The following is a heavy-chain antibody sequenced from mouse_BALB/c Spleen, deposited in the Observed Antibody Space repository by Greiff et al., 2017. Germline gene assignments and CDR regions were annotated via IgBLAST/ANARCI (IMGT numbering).Heavy chain of an antibody. J-gene: IGHJ2*01. CDR1: GYTFTDYY. D-gene: IGHD2-14*01. CDR3: ARRDYRYFDY. Sequence: EVKLMESGGGLVKPGASVKISCKASGYTFTDYYMNWVKQSHGKSLEWIGLVNPNNGGTSYNQKFKGKATLTVDKSSSTAYMELRSLTSEDSAVYYCARRDYRYFDYWGQGTTLTVSS. V-gene: IGHV1-26*01. CDR2: VNPNNGGT.